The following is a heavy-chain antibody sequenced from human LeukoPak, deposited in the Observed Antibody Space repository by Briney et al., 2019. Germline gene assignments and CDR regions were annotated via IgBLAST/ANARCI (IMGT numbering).Heavy chain of an antibody. D-gene: IGHD4/OR15-4a*01. V-gene: IGHV4-59*01. J-gene: IGHJ6*02. CDR2: IYYSGST. CDR3: ARLGVNYDANYYYGMDV. Sequence: SETLSLTCTVSVGSISSYYWSWIRQPPGKGLEWIGYIYYSGSTNYNPSLKSRVTISVDTSKNQFSLKLSSVTAADTAVYYCARLGVNYDANYYYGMDVWGQGTTVTVSS. CDR1: VGSISSYY.